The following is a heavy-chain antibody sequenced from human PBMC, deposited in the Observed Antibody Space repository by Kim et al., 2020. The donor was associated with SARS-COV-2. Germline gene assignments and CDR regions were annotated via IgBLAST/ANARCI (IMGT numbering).Heavy chain of an antibody. J-gene: IGHJ4*02. V-gene: IGHV3-11*06. CDR2: ISSSSSYT. CDR1: GFTFSDYY. Sequence: LSLTCAASGFTFSDYYMSWIRQAPGKGLEWVSYISSSSSYTNYADSVKGRFTISRDNAKNSLYLQMNSLRAEDTAVYYCARDVYYYYGSGSYYYFDYWGQGTLVTVSS. CDR3: ARDVYYYYGSGSYYYFDY. D-gene: IGHD3-10*01.